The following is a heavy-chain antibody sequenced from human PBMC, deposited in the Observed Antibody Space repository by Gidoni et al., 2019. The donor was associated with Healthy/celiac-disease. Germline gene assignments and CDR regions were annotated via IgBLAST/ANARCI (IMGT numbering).Heavy chain of an antibody. CDR2: IKSKTDGGTT. CDR3: TTVPFGTMIVTIYFQH. V-gene: IGHV3-15*01. CDR1: GFTFSNAW. J-gene: IGHJ1*01. D-gene: IGHD3-22*01. Sequence: EVQLVESGGGLVKPGGSLRLSCAASGFTFSNAWRSWVRQAPGKGMEWVGRIKSKTDGGTTDYAAPVKGRFTISRDDSKNTLYLQMHSLKTEDTAVYYCTTVPFGTMIVTIYFQHWGQGTLVTVSS.